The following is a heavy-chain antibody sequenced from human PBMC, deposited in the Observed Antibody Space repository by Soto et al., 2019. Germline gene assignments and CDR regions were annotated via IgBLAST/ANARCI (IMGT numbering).Heavy chain of an antibody. J-gene: IGHJ6*02. Sequence: ASVKVSCKASGYTFSRYDINWVRQATGQGLEWMGCMNPNNGNTGYAQKFQGRVTMTEDTSTDTAYMELSSLRSEDTAVYYCATDPAAGTSDYYGMDVWGQGTTVTVSS. CDR2: MNPNNGNT. V-gene: IGHV1-8*01. CDR1: GYTFSRYD. CDR3: ATDPAAGTSDYYGMDV. D-gene: IGHD6-13*01.